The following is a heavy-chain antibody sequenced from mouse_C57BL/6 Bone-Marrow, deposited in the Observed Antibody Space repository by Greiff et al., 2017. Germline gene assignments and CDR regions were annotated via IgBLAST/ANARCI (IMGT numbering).Heavy chain of an antibody. Sequence: EVQLVESGPGLVKPSQSLSLSCSATGYTFTSCYFWNWIRQFPGNKLEWMGYKRFDGSNNYNPSLKNRISFTRDTSKNQFFLKWNSSTHEDAAPYYCARGGPFAYGGQGTLVTVTA. CDR3: ARGGPFAY. D-gene: IGHD1-1*02. J-gene: IGHJ3*01. CDR2: KRFDGSN. CDR1: GYTFTSCYF. V-gene: IGHV3-6*01.